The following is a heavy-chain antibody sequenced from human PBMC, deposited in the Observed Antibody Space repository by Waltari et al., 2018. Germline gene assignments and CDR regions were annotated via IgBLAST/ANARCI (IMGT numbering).Heavy chain of an antibody. CDR2: IYSSGAV. D-gene: IGHD1-7*01. CDR3: ANRGVGNYFKYFRL. V-gene: IGHV4-61*02. J-gene: IGHJ1*01. CDR1: GEPIRADVSRWTS. Sequence: QVQLQESGPGLVKPTHTLSLTCTVSGEPIRADVSRWTSWTWSRQSAGKGLEWIGHIYSSGAVDYNPSLRSRVTISLDTPKSHFTLKLTSVTAADTAVYYCANRGVGNYFKYFRLWSPGTLVTVSS.